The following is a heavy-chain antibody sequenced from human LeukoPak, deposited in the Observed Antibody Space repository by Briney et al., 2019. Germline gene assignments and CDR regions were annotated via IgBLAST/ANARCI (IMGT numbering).Heavy chain of an antibody. J-gene: IGHJ4*02. D-gene: IGHD3-22*01. CDR1: GFTFSSYS. CDR2: ISSSSSYI. CDR3: ASRGYDSSGFFVN. Sequence: GGSLRLSCAASGFTFSSYSMNWVRQAPGKGLEWVSSISSSSSYIYYADSVKGRFTISRDNAKNSLYLQMNSLRAEDTAVYYCASRGYDSSGFFVNWGQGTLVTVSS. V-gene: IGHV3-21*01.